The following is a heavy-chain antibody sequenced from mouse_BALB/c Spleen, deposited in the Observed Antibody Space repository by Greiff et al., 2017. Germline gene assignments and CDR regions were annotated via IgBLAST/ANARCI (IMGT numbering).Heavy chain of an antibody. V-gene: IGHV1-77*01. CDR3: ARWYDGRGYAMDY. D-gene: IGHD2-14*01. CDR1: GYTFTDYY. CDR2: IYPGSGNT. Sequence: QVQLQQSGAELARPGASVKLSCKASGYTFTDYYINWVKQRTGQGLEWIGEIYPGSGNTYYNEKFKGKATLTADKSSSTAYMQLSSLTSEDSAVYFCARWYDGRGYAMDYWGQGTSVTVSS. J-gene: IGHJ4*01.